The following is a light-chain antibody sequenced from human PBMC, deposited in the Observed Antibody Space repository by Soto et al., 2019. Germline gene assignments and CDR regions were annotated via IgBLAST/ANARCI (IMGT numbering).Light chain of an antibody. J-gene: IGKJ5*01. V-gene: IGKV3-11*01. CDR3: QQRHAWPIT. Sequence: EVVLTQSPVTLSLSPGERATLSCRASQSFRGLLAWYQQKPGQAPRLLIYDAYNRATGIPPRFSGSGSGTDFTLTISSLEPEDSAVYYCQQRHAWPITFDQGTRLEIK. CDR1: QSFRGL. CDR2: DAY.